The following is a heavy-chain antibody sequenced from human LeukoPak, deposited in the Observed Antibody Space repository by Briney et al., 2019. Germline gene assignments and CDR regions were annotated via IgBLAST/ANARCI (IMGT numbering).Heavy chain of an antibody. Sequence: PGGSLRLSCAASGFTFSNAWMSWVRQAPGKGLEWVDRIKSKTDGGTTDYAAPVKGRFTISRDDSNNTLYLQMHSLKTEDTAVYYCTTYPIGTVTFDYWGQGTLVTVSS. V-gene: IGHV3-15*01. J-gene: IGHJ4*02. CDR1: GFTFSNAW. CDR3: TTYPIGTVTFDY. D-gene: IGHD4-17*01. CDR2: IKSKTDGGTT.